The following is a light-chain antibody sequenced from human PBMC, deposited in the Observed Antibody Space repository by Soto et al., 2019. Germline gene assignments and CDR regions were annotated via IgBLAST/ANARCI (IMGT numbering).Light chain of an antibody. V-gene: IGKV3-11*01. J-gene: IGKJ1*01. CDR1: QSVGTY. Sequence: ENVLTQSPRTLSLAPGERATLSCRASQSVGTYLAWYQQKPGQAPRLLIFDASKRATGIPARFSGSGSGTEFTLTISSLQSEDFAVYYCQHYNTWPWTFGQGTKVDI. CDR2: DAS. CDR3: QHYNTWPWT.